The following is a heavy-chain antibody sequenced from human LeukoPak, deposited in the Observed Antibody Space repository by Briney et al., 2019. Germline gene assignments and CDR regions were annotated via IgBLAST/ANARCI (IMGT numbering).Heavy chain of an antibody. CDR1: GGTFSSYA. CDR2: TIPIFGTA. V-gene: IGHV1-69*13. J-gene: IGHJ4*02. D-gene: IGHD6-19*01. CDR3: ARGGSSGWLSYFDY. Sequence: SVKVSCKASGGTFSSYAISWVRQAPGQGLEWMGGTIPIFGTANYAQKFQGRVTITADESTSTAYMELSSLRSEDTAVYYCARGGSSGWLSYFDYWGQGTLVTVSS.